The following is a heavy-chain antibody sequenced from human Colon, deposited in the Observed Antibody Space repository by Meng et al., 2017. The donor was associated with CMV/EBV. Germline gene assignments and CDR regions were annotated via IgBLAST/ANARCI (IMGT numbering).Heavy chain of an antibody. D-gene: IGHD5-18*01. Sequence: QGQLKGSSPGLVKPPGTLSLFCSVSGVSISSDNWWTWVRQPPGKGLEWIGEIYHSGTTNYNPSLKSRVTISVDKSKNQVSLNLSSVTAADTAVYFCAKIPLGYSLSPLVGLDPWGQGTLVTVSS. CDR1: GVSISSDNW. CDR3: AKIPLGYSLSPLVGLDP. J-gene: IGHJ5*02. CDR2: IYHSGTT. V-gene: IGHV4-4*01.